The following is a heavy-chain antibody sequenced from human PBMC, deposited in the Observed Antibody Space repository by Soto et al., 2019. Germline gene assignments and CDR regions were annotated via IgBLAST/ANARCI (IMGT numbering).Heavy chain of an antibody. J-gene: IGHJ6*02. CDR1: GCSVSIGMKY. Sequence: PSETLSLTCTVSGCSVSIGMKYWGWVRQPPGKALEFIGYMYKTGETLLNSSLKSRVTLSMETSKNQFSLTLSSVTAADTPVYFCMKAQESGDFLGMSVWGPGTTVTVSS. CDR3: MKAQESGDFLGMSV. V-gene: IGHV4-61*01. CDR2: MYKTGET. D-gene: IGHD3-10*01.